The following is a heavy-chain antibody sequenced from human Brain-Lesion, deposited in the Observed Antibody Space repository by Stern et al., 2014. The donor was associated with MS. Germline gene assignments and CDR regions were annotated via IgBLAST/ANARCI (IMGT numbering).Heavy chain of an antibody. J-gene: IGHJ4*02. CDR1: GGSISSSSYY. Sequence: QLVESGPGLVKPSETLSLTCTVSGGSISSSSYYWGWIRQPPGKGLEWIGSIYYRGSTYYNPSLKSRVTISMDTSNNPFSLRLSFGTAADTAVYFCAKLWLGELPESPFDYWGQGTLVTVSS. CDR2: IYYRGST. CDR3: AKLWLGELPESPFDY. V-gene: IGHV4-39*01. D-gene: IGHD3-10*01.